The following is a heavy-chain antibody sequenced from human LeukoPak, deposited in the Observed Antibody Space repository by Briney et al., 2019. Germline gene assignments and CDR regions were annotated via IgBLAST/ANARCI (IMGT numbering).Heavy chain of an antibody. CDR2: IWYDGSDK. CDR1: GFPFSTYG. V-gene: IGHV3-33*01. J-gene: IGHJ4*02. D-gene: IGHD6-19*01. Sequence: GGSLRLSCAVSGFPFSTYGMHWVRQAPGQGLEWVGIIWYDGSDKYYGDSVKGRFTISRDNSKNTLYLQMNSLRAEDTAVYYCTILAVASDFDYWGQGTLVTVSS. CDR3: TILAVASDFDY.